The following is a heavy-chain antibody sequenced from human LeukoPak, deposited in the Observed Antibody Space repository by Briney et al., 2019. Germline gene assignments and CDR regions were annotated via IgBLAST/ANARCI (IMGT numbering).Heavy chain of an antibody. J-gene: IGHJ6*02. V-gene: IGHV3-30*18. Sequence: GGSLRLSCAASGFTFSSYGMHWVRQAPGKGLEWVAVISYDGSNKYYADSVKGRFTISRDNSKNTLYLQMNSLRAEDTAVYYCAKDLAPLLWFGESSIYYYYGMDVWGQGTTVTVSS. CDR1: GFTFSSYG. CDR3: AKDLAPLLWFGESSIYYYYGMDV. D-gene: IGHD3-10*01. CDR2: ISYDGSNK.